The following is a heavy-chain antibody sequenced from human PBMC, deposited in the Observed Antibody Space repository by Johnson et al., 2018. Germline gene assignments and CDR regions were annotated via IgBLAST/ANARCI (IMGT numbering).Heavy chain of an antibody. CDR1: GGSISSYY. Sequence: QVQLQESGPGLVKPSETRSLTCTVSGGSISSYYWSWIRQPPGKGLEWMGYIFSSGGTTYNTSLKSPVTLSVDTSKNQCSLKLSSVTAADTAVYYCAREGVGELSSLMDVWGKGTTVTVSS. J-gene: IGHJ6*03. V-gene: IGHV4-59*01. CDR3: AREGVGELSSLMDV. CDR2: IFSSGGT. D-gene: IGHD3-16*02.